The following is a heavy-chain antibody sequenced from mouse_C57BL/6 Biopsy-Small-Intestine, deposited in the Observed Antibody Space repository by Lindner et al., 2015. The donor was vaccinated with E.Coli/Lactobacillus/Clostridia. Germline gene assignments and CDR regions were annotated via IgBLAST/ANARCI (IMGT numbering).Heavy chain of an antibody. D-gene: IGHD2-10*02. CDR3: ARGSSKVPYWYFDV. J-gene: IGHJ1*03. CDR1: GYAFSGYW. V-gene: IGHV1-80*01. CDR2: IYPGDDDT. Sequence: VQLQESGAELVKPGASVKISCTAPGYAFSGYWMNWVKQRPGKGLEWIGQIYPGDDDTKYNGKFKDKATLTADKSSNTAYIQLSRLTSEDSAVYFCARGSSKVPYWYFDVWGTGTTVTVSS.